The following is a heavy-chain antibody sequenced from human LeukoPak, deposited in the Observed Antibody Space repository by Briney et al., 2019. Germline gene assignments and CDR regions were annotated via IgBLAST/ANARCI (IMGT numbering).Heavy chain of an antibody. Sequence: PGASLRLSCAASGFTFSSYAMSWVRQAPGKGLEWVSALSGSAGSTYYADSVKGRFTISRDNSKNTLYLQMNSLRAEDTAVYYCAKDINGDYPRWYFDYWGQGTLVTLSS. D-gene: IGHD4-17*01. CDR3: AKDINGDYPRWYFDY. J-gene: IGHJ4*02. CDR1: GFTFSSYA. CDR2: LSGSAGST. V-gene: IGHV3-23*01.